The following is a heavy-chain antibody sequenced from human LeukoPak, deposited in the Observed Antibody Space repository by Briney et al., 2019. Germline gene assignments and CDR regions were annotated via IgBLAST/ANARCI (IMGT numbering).Heavy chain of an antibody. Sequence: GGSLRLSCAASGFTFSSYGMSWVRQAPGKGLEWVSYISSSGSTIYYADSVKGRFTISRDNAKNSLYLQMNSLRAEDTAVYYCAKDLMRDRWFGESWGQGTLVTVSS. V-gene: IGHV3-48*04. CDR3: AKDLMRDRWFGES. CDR2: ISSSGSTI. D-gene: IGHD3-10*01. J-gene: IGHJ5*02. CDR1: GFTFSSYG.